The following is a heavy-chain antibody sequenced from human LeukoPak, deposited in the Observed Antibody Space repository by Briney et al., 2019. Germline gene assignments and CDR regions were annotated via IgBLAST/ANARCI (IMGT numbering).Heavy chain of an antibody. J-gene: IGHJ4*02. V-gene: IGHV3-30-3*01. D-gene: IGHD5-18*01. CDR1: GFTFSTYV. Sequence: GGSLRLSCAASGFTFSTYVMHWVRQAPGEGLEWVALITYDGSGKFYADSVKGRFTISRDNSKNTLYPQMNSLRAEDTAVYYCPRSGYYYEKDYWGQGTLVTVSS. CDR3: PRSGYYYEKDY. CDR2: ITYDGSGK.